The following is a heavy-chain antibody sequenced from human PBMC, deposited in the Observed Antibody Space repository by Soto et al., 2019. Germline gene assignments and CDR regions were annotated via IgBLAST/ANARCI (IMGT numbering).Heavy chain of an antibody. CDR2: IYHSGST. CDR3: ARGQNGSPFT. J-gene: IGHJ4*02. D-gene: IGHD3-10*01. CDR1: GGSISSGGYS. V-gene: IGHV4-30-2*01. Sequence: SETLSLTCAVSGGSISSGGYSWSWIRQPPGKGLEWIGYIYHSGSTYYNPSLKSRVTISVDRSKNQFSLKLSSVTAADTAVYYCARGQNGSPFTWGQGTLVTVSS.